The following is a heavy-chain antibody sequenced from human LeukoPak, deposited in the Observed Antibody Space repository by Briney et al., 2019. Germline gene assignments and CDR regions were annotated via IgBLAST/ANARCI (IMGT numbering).Heavy chain of an antibody. D-gene: IGHD6-19*01. Sequence: GGSLRLSCAASGFTLSSYAMSWVRQAPGKGLEWVSAISGSGGSTYYADSVKGRFTISRDNSKNTLYLQMNSLRAEDTAVYYCAKDESIAVAGTARLAYWGQGTLVTVSS. V-gene: IGHV3-23*01. J-gene: IGHJ4*02. CDR2: ISGSGGST. CDR1: GFTLSSYA. CDR3: AKDESIAVAGTARLAY.